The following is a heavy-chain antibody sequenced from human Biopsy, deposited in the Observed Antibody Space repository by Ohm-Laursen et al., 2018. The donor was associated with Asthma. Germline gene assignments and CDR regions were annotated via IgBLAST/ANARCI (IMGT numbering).Heavy chain of an antibody. V-gene: IGHV4-59*01. D-gene: IGHD3-16*02. CDR1: GGSINNFY. CDR2: VYYSGST. Sequence: TLSLTCTVSGGSINNFYWSWIRQPPGKGLESIGHVYYSGSTNYNPSLKSRVTISEDTSKNQFSLKLTSVTAADTAVYYCARGVITNWFDPWGQGTLVTVSS. J-gene: IGHJ5*02. CDR3: ARGVITNWFDP.